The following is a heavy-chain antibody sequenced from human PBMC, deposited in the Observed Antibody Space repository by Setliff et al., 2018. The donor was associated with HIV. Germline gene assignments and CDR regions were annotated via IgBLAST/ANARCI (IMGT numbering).Heavy chain of an antibody. CDR1: GGSISSSSSY. CDR2: IYYSGST. D-gene: IGHD5-18*01. Sequence: SETLSLTCIVSGGSISSSSSYWGWIRQPPGKGLEWIGNIYYSGSTYYNPSLKSRVTISVDTSKNQFSLRLSPVTAADTAVYYCARTRGYTYGYIDSWGQGTLVTVSS. V-gene: IGHV4-39*01. CDR3: ARTRGYTYGYIDS. J-gene: IGHJ4*02.